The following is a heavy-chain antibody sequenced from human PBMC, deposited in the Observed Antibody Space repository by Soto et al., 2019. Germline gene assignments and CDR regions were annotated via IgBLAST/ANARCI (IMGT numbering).Heavy chain of an antibody. J-gene: IGHJ3*02. Sequence: GGSLRLSCAASGFTFSSYGMHWVRQAPGKGLEWVAVIWYDGSNKYYADSVKGRFTISRDNSKNTLYLQMNSLRAEDTAVYYCARVGGVLYSNDAFDIWGQGTMVTVS. CDR2: IWYDGSNK. V-gene: IGHV3-33*08. CDR3: ARVGGVLYSNDAFDI. CDR1: GFTFSSYG. D-gene: IGHD1-26*01.